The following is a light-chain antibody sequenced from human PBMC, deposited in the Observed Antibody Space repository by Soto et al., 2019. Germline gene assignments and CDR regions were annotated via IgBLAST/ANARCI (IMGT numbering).Light chain of an antibody. CDR2: GAS. J-gene: IGKJ1*01. Sequence: EIVMTQSPATLSVSPGERATLSCRASQSVSSNLGWYQQKPGQAPRLLIYGASTRATGIPARFSGSGSGTDFTLNISSLQSEDFAVYYCQQYNSWPRTFGQGPKVEIK. V-gene: IGKV3-15*01. CDR3: QQYNSWPRT. CDR1: QSVSSN.